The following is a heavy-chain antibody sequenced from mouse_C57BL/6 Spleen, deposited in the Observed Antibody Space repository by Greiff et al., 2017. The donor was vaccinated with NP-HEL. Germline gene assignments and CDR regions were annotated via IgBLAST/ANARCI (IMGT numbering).Heavy chain of an antibody. V-gene: IGHV3-6*01. CDR3: ARGGYSYYFDY. D-gene: IGHD2-3*01. CDR2: ISYDGSN. Sequence: EVKLMESGPGLVKPSQSLSLPCSVTGYSITSGYYWNWIRQFPGNKLEWMGYISYDGSNNYNPSLKNRISITRDTSKNQFFLKLNSVTTEDTATYYCARGGYSYYFDYWGQGTTLTVSS. J-gene: IGHJ2*01. CDR1: GYSITSGYY.